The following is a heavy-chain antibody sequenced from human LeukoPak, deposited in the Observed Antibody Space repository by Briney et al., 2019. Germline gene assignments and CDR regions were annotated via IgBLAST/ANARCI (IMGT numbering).Heavy chain of an antibody. CDR3: ARDLSGYYSDAFDI. CDR2: IYYSGST. J-gene: IGHJ3*02. Sequence: PSETLSLTCTVSGVSISSGDYYWSWIRQPPGEGLEWIGYIYYSGSTYYNPSLKSRVTISVDTSKNQFSLKLSSVTAADTAVYYCARDLSGYYSDAFDIWGQGTMVTVSS. D-gene: IGHD3-22*01. CDR1: GVSISSGDYY. V-gene: IGHV4-30-4*01.